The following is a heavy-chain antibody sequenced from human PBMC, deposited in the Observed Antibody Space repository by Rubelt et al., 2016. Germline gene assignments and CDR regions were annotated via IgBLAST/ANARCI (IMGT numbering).Heavy chain of an antibody. CDR2: INPSGGST. D-gene: IGHD1-26*01. Sequence: QGLEWMGIINPSGGSTSYAQKFQGRVTMTRDTSTSTVYMELSSLRSEDTAVYYCARDSGSWFDPWGQGTLVTVSS. V-gene: IGHV1-46*01. J-gene: IGHJ5*02. CDR3: ARDSGSWFDP.